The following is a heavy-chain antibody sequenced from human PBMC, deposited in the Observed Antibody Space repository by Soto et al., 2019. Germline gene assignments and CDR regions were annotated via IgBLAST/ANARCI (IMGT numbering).Heavy chain of an antibody. CDR2: IIPIFGTA. Sequence: ASVKVSCKASGGTFSSYVISWVRQAPGQGLEWMGGIIPIFGTANYAQKFQGRVTITADESTSTAYMELSSLRSEDTAVYYCARSIIYGSGSSAPTYYGMDVWGQGTTVTVSS. D-gene: IGHD3-10*01. V-gene: IGHV1-69*13. CDR3: ARSIIYGSGSSAPTYYGMDV. CDR1: GGTFSSYV. J-gene: IGHJ6*02.